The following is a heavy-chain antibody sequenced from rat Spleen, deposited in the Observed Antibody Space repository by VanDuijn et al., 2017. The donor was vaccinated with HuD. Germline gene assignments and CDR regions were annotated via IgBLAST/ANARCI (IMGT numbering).Heavy chain of an antibody. CDR2: IIISGGST. D-gene: IGHD1-7*01. CDR1: GFTFSNFV. V-gene: IGHV5-25*01. J-gene: IGHJ4*01. CDR3: TMGRADYYVMDA. Sequence: EVELVESGGGLVQPGRSMKLSCAASGFTFSNFVMAWVRQAPTKGLEWVASIIISGGSTYYRDSVKGRFTISRDDAKSTLYLQMDSLRSEDTATYYCTMGRADYYVMDAWGQGASVTVSS.